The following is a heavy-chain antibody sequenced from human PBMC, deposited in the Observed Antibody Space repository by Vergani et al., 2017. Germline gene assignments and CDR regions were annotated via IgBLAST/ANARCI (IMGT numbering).Heavy chain of an antibody. Sequence: EVQLVESGGGLVKPGGSLRLSCAASGFTFDDYAMHWVRQAPGKGLEWVSVINWNSDSIAYADSVKGRFTISRDNAKNSLYLQMNSLRAEDTALYYCVKDIAASGNYWYFDLWGRGTLVTVSS. CDR3: VKDIAASGNYWYFDL. CDR1: GFTFDDYA. CDR2: INWNSDSI. V-gene: IGHV3-9*01. J-gene: IGHJ2*01. D-gene: IGHD6-13*01.